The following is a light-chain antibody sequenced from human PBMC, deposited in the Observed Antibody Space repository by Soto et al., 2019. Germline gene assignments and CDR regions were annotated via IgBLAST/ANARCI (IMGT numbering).Light chain of an antibody. Sequence: EIVLTQSPATLSLSPGERATLSCRASQSVSRYLAWYQQKPGQAPRLLVYDASNRATGIPARFSGSGSGTDFTLTISSLEPEDFAVYYCQHRSNWPPLAFGGGTKVEIK. J-gene: IGKJ4*01. V-gene: IGKV3-11*01. CDR2: DAS. CDR3: QHRSNWPPLA. CDR1: QSVSRY.